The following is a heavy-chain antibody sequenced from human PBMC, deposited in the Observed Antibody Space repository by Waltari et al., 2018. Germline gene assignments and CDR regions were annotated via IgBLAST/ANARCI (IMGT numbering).Heavy chain of an antibody. CDR3: ARWAEGATWYDY. CDR2: ISSSSSYI. V-gene: IGHV3-21*01. D-gene: IGHD1-26*01. J-gene: IGHJ4*02. Sequence: EVQLVESGGGLVKPGGSLRLSCAASGFTFSSYSMNWVRQAPGKGLEWVSSISSSSSYIYYADSVKDRFTISRDNAKNSLYLQMNSLRAEDTAVYYCARWAEGATWYDYWGQGTLVTVSS. CDR1: GFTFSSYS.